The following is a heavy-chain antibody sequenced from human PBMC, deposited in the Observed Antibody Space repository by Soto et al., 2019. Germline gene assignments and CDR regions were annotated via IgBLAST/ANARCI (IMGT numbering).Heavy chain of an antibody. D-gene: IGHD2-15*01. J-gene: IGHJ5*02. CDR3: AKDIYPVVAATYLDP. CDR2: ISYDGSNK. Sequence: GGSLRLSCAASGFTFSSYGMHWVRQAPGKGLEWVAVISYDGSNKYYADSVKGRFTISRDNSKNTLYLQMNSLRAEDTAVYYCAKDIYPVVAATYLDPWGQGTLVTVSS. CDR1: GFTFSSYG. V-gene: IGHV3-30*18.